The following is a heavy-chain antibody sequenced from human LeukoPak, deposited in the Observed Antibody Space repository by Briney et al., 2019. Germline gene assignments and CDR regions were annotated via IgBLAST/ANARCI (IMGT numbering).Heavy chain of an antibody. CDR3: ARAPIAAAYYYYMDV. Sequence: SQTLSLTCAVYGGSFSGYYWSWIRQPPRKGLEWIGEINHSGSTNYNPSLKSRVTISVDTSKNQFSLKLSSVTAADTAVYYCARAPIAAAYYYYMDVWGKGTTVTVSS. CDR2: INHSGST. CDR1: GGSFSGYY. V-gene: IGHV4-34*01. D-gene: IGHD6-13*01. J-gene: IGHJ6*03.